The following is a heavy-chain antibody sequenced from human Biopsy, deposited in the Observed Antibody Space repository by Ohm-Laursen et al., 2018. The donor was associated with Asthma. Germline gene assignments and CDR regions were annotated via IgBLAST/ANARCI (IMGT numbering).Heavy chain of an antibody. CDR2: ILYDGSNK. D-gene: IGHD2-15*01. CDR1: GFTFSSYG. CDR3: AKAREDIVVVVAVSDS. V-gene: IGHV3-30*12. Sequence: SLRLSCAASGFTFSSYGMHWVRQAPGKGLEWVAVILYDGSNKYYADSVKGRFTISRDNSKNTLHLQMNSLRAEDTAVYYCAKAREDIVVVVAVSDSWGQGTLVTVSS. J-gene: IGHJ4*02.